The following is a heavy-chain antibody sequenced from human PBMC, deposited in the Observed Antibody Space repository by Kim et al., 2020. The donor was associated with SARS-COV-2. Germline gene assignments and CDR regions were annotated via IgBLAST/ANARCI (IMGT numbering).Heavy chain of an antibody. CDR2: ISAYNGNT. D-gene: IGHD2-2*01. CDR3: ARVHCSSTSCYGDAFDI. V-gene: IGHV1-18*01. CDR1: GYTFTSYG. Sequence: ASVKVSCKASGYTFTSYGISWVRQAPGQGLEWMGWISAYNGNTNYAQKLQGRVTMTTDTSTSTAYMELRSLRSDDTAVYYCARVHCSSTSCYGDAFDIWGQGTMVTVSS. J-gene: IGHJ3*02.